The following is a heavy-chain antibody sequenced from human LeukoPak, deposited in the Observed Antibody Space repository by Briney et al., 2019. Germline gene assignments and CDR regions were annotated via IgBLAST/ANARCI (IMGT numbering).Heavy chain of an antibody. Sequence: ASVKVSCKASGYTFNRYYMHWVRQAPGHGLEWKGWLNPNSGVTKYAQKFQGRVTTTRDTSISTAYMELSSLRSDDTAVYYCAREDNWNYDYWGQGTLVTVSS. CDR3: AREDNWNYDY. CDR2: LNPNSGVT. J-gene: IGHJ4*02. D-gene: IGHD1-7*01. CDR1: GYTFNRYY. V-gene: IGHV1-2*02.